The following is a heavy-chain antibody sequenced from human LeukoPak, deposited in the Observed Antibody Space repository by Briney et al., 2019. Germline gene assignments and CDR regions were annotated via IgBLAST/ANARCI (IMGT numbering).Heavy chain of an antibody. D-gene: IGHD6-13*01. CDR1: GYTLTELS. CDR2: ISAYNGNT. CDR3: ARDVGSSWFYYYYYMDV. J-gene: IGHJ6*03. Sequence: ASVKVSCKVSGYTLTELSMHWVRQAPGQGLEWMGWISAYNGNTNYAQKLQGRVTMTTDTSTSTAYMELRSLRSDDTAVYYCARDVGSSWFYYYYYMDVWGKGTTVTVSS. V-gene: IGHV1-18*01.